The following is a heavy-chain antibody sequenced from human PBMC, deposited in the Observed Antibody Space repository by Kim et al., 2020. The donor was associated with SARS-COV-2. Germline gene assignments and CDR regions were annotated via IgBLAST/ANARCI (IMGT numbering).Heavy chain of an antibody. CDR1: GGSFSGYY. Sequence: SQTLSLTCAVYGGSFSGYYWSWIRQPPGKGLEWIGEINHSGSTNYNPSLKSRVTISVDTSKNQFSLKLSSVTAADTAVYYCARRGQRYSGYDWWGRPLDYWGQGTLVTVSS. D-gene: IGHD5-12*01. V-gene: IGHV4-34*01. CDR2: INHSGST. J-gene: IGHJ4*02. CDR3: ARRGQRYSGYDWWGRPLDY.